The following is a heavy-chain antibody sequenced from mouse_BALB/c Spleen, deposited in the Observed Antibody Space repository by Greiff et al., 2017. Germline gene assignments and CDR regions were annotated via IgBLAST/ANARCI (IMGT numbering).Heavy chain of an antibody. J-gene: IGHJ1*01. CDR3: ARDGYGNYWYFDV. Sequence: EVQRVESGPGLVKPSQSLSLTCTVTGYSITSDYAWNWIRQFPGNKLEWMGYISYSGSTSYNPSLKSRISITRDTSKNQFFLQLNSVTTEDTATYYCARDGYGNYWYFDVWGAGTTVTVSS. CDR2: ISYSGST. D-gene: IGHD2-1*01. V-gene: IGHV3-2*02. CDR1: GYSITSDYA.